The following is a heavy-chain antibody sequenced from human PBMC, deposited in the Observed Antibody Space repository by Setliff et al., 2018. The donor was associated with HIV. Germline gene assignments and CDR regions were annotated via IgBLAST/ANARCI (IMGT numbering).Heavy chain of an antibody. V-gene: IGHV4-34*01. CDR3: ARVDCSSTSCYRDYYYYMDV. D-gene: IGHD2-2*01. J-gene: IGHJ6*03. CDR2: IYYSGST. CDR1: GGSASGYY. Sequence: SETLSLTCAVYGGSASGYYWIWVRQPPGEGLEWIGNIYYSGSTYYNPSLKSRTTISVDTSQNQFSLKLTSVTAADTAVYYCARVDCSSTSCYRDYYYYMDVWGKGTTVTVSS.